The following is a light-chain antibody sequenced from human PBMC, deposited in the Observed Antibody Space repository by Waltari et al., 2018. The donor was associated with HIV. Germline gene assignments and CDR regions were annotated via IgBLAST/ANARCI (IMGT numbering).Light chain of an antibody. Sequence: SSELTQDPAVSVALGQIVRITCQGDSLRSYYASWYQQKPGQAPVLVIYGKNNRPSGIPDRFSGSSSGNTASLTITGAQAEDEADYYCNSRDSSGNHVVFGGGTKLTVL. CDR3: NSRDSSGNHVV. CDR2: GKN. J-gene: IGLJ2*01. V-gene: IGLV3-19*01. CDR1: SLRSYY.